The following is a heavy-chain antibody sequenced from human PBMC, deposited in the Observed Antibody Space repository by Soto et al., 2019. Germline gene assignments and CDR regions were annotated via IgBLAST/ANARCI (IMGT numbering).Heavy chain of an antibody. CDR1: GYSFTSSW. Sequence: PGESLKISCKGSGYSFTSSWIAWVRQMPGKGLEWMGIIYPGDSDTRYSPSFQGQVTISADKSISIAYLQWRSLKASDTALYFCARHGGLKSGAERNGMDVWGQGTRVTVSS. J-gene: IGHJ6*02. CDR2: IYPGDSDT. CDR3: ARHGGLKSGAERNGMDV. V-gene: IGHV5-51*01. D-gene: IGHD3-16*01.